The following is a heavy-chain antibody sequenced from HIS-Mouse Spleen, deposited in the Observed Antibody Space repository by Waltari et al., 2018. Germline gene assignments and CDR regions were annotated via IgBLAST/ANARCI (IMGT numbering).Heavy chain of an antibody. V-gene: IGHV4-31*03. CDR3: ARSPYYDFWSGYSDNWFDP. D-gene: IGHD3-3*01. CDR1: GGSISSGGYY. CDR2: IYYSWRT. Sequence: QVQLQESGPGLVKPSQTLSLTCTVSGGSISSGGYYWSWIRQHPGKGLEWIGYIYYSWRTYYSPSLKSRFTISVDTSKNQFSLKLSSVTAADTAVYYCARSPYYDFWSGYSDNWFDPWGQGTLVTVSS. J-gene: IGHJ5*02.